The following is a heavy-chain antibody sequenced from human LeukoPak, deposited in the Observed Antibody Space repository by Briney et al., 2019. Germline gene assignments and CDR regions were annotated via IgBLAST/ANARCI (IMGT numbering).Heavy chain of an antibody. CDR2: IYTRGST. V-gene: IGHV4-4*09. J-gene: IGHJ6*03. D-gene: IGHD3-10*01. CDR1: GGSISNDY. CDR3: ARPFRRDYSASGASQYYHYIDV. Sequence: SETLSLTCTGSGGSISNDYGSWVRQTPGKRLEGIGYIYTRGSTRYTPSLQSRFTISVDTPKTPFSLRLRSVPAADTAVYSCARPFRRDYSASGASQYYHYIDVWGKGPTVTVSS.